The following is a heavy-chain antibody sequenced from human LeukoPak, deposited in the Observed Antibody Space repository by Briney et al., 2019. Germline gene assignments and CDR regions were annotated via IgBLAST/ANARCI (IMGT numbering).Heavy chain of an antibody. CDR3: ARVKRGAFDI. D-gene: IGHD3-10*01. CDR1: GFTASSNY. V-gene: IGHV3-66*02. J-gene: IGHJ3*02. Sequence: SGGSLRLSCAASGFTASSNYMSWVRQAPGKGLEWGSVIYSGGSTYYADSVKGRFTISRDNSKNTLYLQMNSLSAEDTAVYYCARVKRGAFDIWGQGTMVTVS. CDR2: IYSGGST.